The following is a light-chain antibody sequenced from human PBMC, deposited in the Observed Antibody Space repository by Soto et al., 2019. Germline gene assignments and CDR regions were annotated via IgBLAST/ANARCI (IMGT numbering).Light chain of an antibody. CDR3: QQRSNWPWT. J-gene: IGKJ1*01. CDR1: QSISSY. V-gene: IGKV3-11*01. CDR2: DTS. Sequence: EIVLTQSPGTLSLSPGERATLSFSASQSISSYLAWYQQKPGQAPRLLMYDTSYRATGIPARFSGSGSGTDFTLTISSLEPEDFAVYYCQQRSNWPWTFGQGTKVDIK.